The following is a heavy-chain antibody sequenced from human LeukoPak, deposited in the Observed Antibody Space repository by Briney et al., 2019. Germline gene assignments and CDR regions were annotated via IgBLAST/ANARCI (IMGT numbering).Heavy chain of an antibody. V-gene: IGHV4-39*01. Sequence: PSETLSLTCTGSGGSISSSSYYWGCIRQPPGKGLEWIGSIYYSGSTYYNPSLKSRVTISVDTSKNQFSLKLSSVTAADTAVYYCASQTHFDWELPPFDYWGQGTLVTVSS. CDR2: IYYSGST. CDR3: ASQTHFDWELPPFDY. D-gene: IGHD1-26*01. CDR1: GGSISSSSYY. J-gene: IGHJ4*02.